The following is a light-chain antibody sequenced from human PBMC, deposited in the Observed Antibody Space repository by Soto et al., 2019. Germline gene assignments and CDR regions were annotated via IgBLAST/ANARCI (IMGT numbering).Light chain of an antibody. CDR2: DAS. V-gene: IGKV3-11*01. CDR1: QSVTNF. Sequence: EIVLTQSPATLSLSPGERATLSCRASQSVTNFLAWYQQKLGQAPRLLIYDASKGATGIPGRFSGSGSGTDFTLTIANLEPEDFAVYYCQQRSNWPLTFGGGTKVEIK. J-gene: IGKJ4*01. CDR3: QQRSNWPLT.